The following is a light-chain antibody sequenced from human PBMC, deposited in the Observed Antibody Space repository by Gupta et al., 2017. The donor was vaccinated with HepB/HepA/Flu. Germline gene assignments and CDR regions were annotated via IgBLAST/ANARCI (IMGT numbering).Light chain of an antibody. CDR1: QSVLNSSKNKNY. CDR3: QQYYSSPIT. CDR2: WAS. V-gene: IGKV4-1*01. Sequence: DIVMTQSPDSLAVSLGERPTINCKSSQSVLNSSKNKNYLGWYQQKPGQSPKLLVYWASTRESVVPDLFSGSGSGTDFTLTISSLQAEDVAIYYCQQYYSSPITFGQGTRLEIK. J-gene: IGKJ5*01.